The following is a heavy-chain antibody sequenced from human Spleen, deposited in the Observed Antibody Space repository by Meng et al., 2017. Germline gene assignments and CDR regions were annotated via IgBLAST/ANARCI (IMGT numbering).Heavy chain of an antibody. J-gene: IGHJ4*02. V-gene: IGHV3-23*01. D-gene: IGHD3-10*01. CDR3: AKGTWFGEYAFDY. CDR1: GFTFSSYA. Sequence: GESLKISCAASGFTFSSYAMSWVRQAPGKGLEWVSAISGSGGSTYYADSVKGRFTISRDNSKNTLYLQMNSLRAEDTAVYYCAKGTWFGEYAFDYWGQGTLVTVSS. CDR2: ISGSGGST.